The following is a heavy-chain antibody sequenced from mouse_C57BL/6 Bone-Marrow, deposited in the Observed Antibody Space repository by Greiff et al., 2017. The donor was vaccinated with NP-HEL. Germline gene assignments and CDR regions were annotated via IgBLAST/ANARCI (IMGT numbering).Heavy chain of an antibody. CDR3: ARWTFDY. J-gene: IGHJ2*01. CDR1: GYTFTSYW. CDR2: IYPSDSET. V-gene: IGHV1-61*01. Sequence: QVQLQQPGAELVRPGSSVKLSCKASGYTFTSYWMDWVKQRPGQGLEWIVNIYPSDSETHYNQKFKDKATLTVDKSSSTAYMQLSSLTSEDSAVYYCARWTFDYWGQGTTLTVSS.